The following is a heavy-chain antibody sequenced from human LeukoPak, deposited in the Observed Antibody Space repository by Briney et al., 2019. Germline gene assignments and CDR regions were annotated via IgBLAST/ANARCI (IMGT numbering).Heavy chain of an antibody. V-gene: IGHV1-58*02. Sequence: SVKVSCKASGFTFSNSAIQWVRQARGQRLEWIGWIIVGSGRTHYSQNLQERLTITRDMSTDTAYMELSSLRSEDTAVYYCAAELYSGTYGRCCSFAFWGQGTPVTVSS. CDR3: AAELYSGTYGRCCSFAF. CDR1: GFTFSNSA. CDR2: IIVGSGRT. D-gene: IGHD1-26*01. J-gene: IGHJ4*02.